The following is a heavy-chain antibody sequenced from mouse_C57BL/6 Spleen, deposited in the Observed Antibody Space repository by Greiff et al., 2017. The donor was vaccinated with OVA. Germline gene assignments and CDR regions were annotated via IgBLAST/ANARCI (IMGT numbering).Heavy chain of an antibody. Sequence: VQLQQSGAELVRPGTSVKVSCKASGYAFTNYLIEWVKQRPGQGLEWIGVINPGSGGTNYNEKFKGKATLTADKSSSTAYMQLSSLTSEDSAVYFGASPPTVVSSYYAMDYWGQGTSVTVSS. V-gene: IGHV1-54*01. J-gene: IGHJ4*01. CDR1: GYAFTNYL. D-gene: IGHD1-1*01. CDR2: INPGSGGT. CDR3: ASPPTVVSSYYAMDY.